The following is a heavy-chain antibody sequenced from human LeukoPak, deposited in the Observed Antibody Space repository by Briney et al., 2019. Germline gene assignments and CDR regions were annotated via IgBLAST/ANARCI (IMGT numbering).Heavy chain of an antibody. CDR3: ARARGGGWPLDT. CDR2: IKPNTGGT. J-gene: IGHJ3*02. V-gene: IGHV1-2*06. Sequence: GASVKVSCQASGSTFTGYYMHWVRQAPGQGLEWMGRIKPNTGGTNYAQKFQGRVTMTRDTSISTAYMELSRLRSDDTAVYYCARARGGGWPLDTWGQGTMVTVSS. CDR1: GSTFTGYY. D-gene: IGHD6-19*01.